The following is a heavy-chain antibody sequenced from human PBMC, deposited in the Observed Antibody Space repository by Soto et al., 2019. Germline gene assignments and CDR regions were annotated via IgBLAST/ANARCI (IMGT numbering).Heavy chain of an antibody. CDR3: ARGGLESQYYYFGMDV. Sequence: ASVKVSCKASGYTFTSHGISWVRQAPGQGLEWMGWISGYNSNTNDAHKFQDRVTMTTDTSTSTAYMELRSLRSDDTAVYYCARGGLESQYYYFGMDVWGQGTTVTVSS. CDR2: ISGYNSNT. D-gene: IGHD3-3*01. CDR1: GYTFTSHG. J-gene: IGHJ6*02. V-gene: IGHV1-18*01.